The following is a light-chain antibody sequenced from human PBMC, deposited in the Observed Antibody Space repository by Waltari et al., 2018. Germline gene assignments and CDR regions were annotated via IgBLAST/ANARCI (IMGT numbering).Light chain of an antibody. J-gene: IGLJ3*02. CDR2: EDN. CDR1: RGSIADHY. Sequence: NFMLTQPPSVSESPGKTVTISCTRSRGSIADHYVHWFQQRPGSAPITVIYEDNQRPPGGPDRCSGSLDRSSNAASLTSSGLKTEDEADYYCQSYDSMSLWVFGGGTSLTVL. CDR3: QSYDSMSLWV. V-gene: IGLV6-57*03.